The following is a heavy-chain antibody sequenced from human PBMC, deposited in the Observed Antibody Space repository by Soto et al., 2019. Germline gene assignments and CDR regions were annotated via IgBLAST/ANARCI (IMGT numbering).Heavy chain of an antibody. Sequence: PGESLKISCQGSEYSFTSYWIGWVRQMPGKGLEWMGIIYPADSDTRYRPSFQGQVTISADKSTSTAYLQWSSLKASDTAMYYCARQRTTVTTGYFDYWGQGTLVTVSS. D-gene: IGHD4-4*01. J-gene: IGHJ4*02. CDR2: IYPADSDT. CDR1: EYSFTSYW. V-gene: IGHV5-51*01. CDR3: ARQRTTVTTGYFDY.